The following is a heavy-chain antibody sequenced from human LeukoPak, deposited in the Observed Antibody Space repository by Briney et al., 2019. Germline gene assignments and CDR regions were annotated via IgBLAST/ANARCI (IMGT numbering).Heavy chain of an antibody. CDR3: ARYVVVAATDWFDP. D-gene: IGHD2-15*01. Sequence: SETLSLTCTVSGGSISSYYWSWIRQPPGQGLEWIGYIYYSGSTNYNPSLKSRVTISVDTSKNQFSLKLSSVTAADTAVYYCARYVVVAATDWFDPWGQGTLVTVSS. CDR2: IYYSGST. J-gene: IGHJ5*02. V-gene: IGHV4-59*01. CDR1: GGSISSYY.